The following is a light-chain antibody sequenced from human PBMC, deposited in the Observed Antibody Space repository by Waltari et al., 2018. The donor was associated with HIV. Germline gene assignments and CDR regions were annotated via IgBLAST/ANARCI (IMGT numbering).Light chain of an antibody. Sequence: SYVFTQAPSVSVSPGQTATLSCGTIGTHSVQGYRQKPGRAPVLVVSDYNERFSGTPARMSGANSGSRATLTISNVEAGDEAVYYCQVWDRSYKEAVFGGGT. CDR3: QVWDRSYKEAV. CDR2: DYN. J-gene: IGLJ2*01. CDR1: TIGTHS. V-gene: IGLV3-21*02.